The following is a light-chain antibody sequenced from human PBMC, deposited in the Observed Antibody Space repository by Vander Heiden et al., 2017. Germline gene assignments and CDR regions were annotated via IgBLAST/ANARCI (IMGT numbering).Light chain of an antibody. CDR1: QDISNY. J-gene: IGKJ3*01. Sequence: QMTHSPSSLSASVGDRVTITCQASQDISNYLNWYQQKPGKAPKLLIYDASSLERGVPSRFSGSGSGTDFTFTISSLQPEDIATYYCQQYDNIPCTFGPGTKVDIK. V-gene: IGKV1-33*01. CDR3: QQYDNIPCT. CDR2: DAS.